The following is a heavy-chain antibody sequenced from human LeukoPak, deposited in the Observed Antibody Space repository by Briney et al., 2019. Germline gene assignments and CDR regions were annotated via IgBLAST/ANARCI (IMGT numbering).Heavy chain of an antibody. J-gene: IGHJ4*02. CDR3: ARMVSLDY. Sequence: PSETLSLTCTVSGGSISSYYWSWLRQPPGKGLEWIGYIYYSESTNYNPSLKSRVTISVDTSKNQFSLKLSSVTAADTAVYYCARMVSLDYWGQGTLVTVSS. V-gene: IGHV4-59*01. CDR1: GGSISSYY. CDR2: IYYSEST. D-gene: IGHD5-18*01.